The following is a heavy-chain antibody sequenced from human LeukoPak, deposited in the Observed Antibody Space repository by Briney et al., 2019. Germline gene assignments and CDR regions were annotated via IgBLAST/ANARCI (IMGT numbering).Heavy chain of an antibody. CDR3: ARGGVPRAFDI. CDR1: GDSINSYY. CDR2: IYTIGST. V-gene: IGHV4-4*07. J-gene: IGHJ3*02. Sequence: PSGTLSLTCTVSGDSINSYYCSWIRQPAGKRLEWIGRIYTIGSTNYNPSLKSRVTMSVDTSKNQFSLKLTSVTAADTAVYYCARGGVPRAFDIWGQGTMVTVSS.